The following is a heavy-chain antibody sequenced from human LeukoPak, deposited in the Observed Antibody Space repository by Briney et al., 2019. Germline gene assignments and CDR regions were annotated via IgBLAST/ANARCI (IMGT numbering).Heavy chain of an antibody. Sequence: SETLSLTCTVSGGSISSYYWGWIRQPPGKGLEWIGYIYYSGSTNYNPSLKSRVTISVDTSKNQFSLKLSSVTAADTAVYYCARVRTFYGDADYWGQGTLVTVSS. D-gene: IGHD4-17*01. CDR2: IYYSGST. V-gene: IGHV4-59*01. J-gene: IGHJ4*02. CDR3: ARVRTFYGDADY. CDR1: GGSISSYY.